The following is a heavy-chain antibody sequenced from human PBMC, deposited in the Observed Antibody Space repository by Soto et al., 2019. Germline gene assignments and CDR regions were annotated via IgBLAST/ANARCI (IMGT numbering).Heavy chain of an antibody. Sequence: QVQLVQSGAEVKKPGSSVKVSCKASGGTFSSYAISWVRQAPGQGLEWMGGIIPIFGTANYAQKLQGRVTITADESTSTAYMELSSLRSEDTAGYYCARVSIIAARSTPNWFDPWGKGTLVTVSS. V-gene: IGHV1-69*01. CDR2: IIPIFGTA. CDR3: ARVSIIAARSTPNWFDP. CDR1: GGTFSSYA. J-gene: IGHJ5*02. D-gene: IGHD6-6*01.